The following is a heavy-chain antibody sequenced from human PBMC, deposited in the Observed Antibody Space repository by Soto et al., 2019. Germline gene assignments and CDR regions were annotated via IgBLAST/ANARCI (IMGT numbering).Heavy chain of an antibody. J-gene: IGHJ1*01. Sequence: GASVKVSCKASGFSFIDYSILGVRQAPGQSLEWLGWINAGNGNTKYSHKFQDRVTITSDTSATTTYMELRSLRSEDTAVFYCARSAKKTWLPDFWGQGTLLTVSS. CDR1: GFSFIDYS. CDR2: INAGNGNT. V-gene: IGHV1-3*01. CDR3: ARSAKKTWLPDF. D-gene: IGHD5-12*01.